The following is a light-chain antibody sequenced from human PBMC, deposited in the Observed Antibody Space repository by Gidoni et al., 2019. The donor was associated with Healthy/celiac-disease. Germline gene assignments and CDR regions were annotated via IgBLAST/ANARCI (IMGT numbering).Light chain of an antibody. CDR1: QSISSY. CDR2: AAS. Sequence: DIQMTLSPSSLSASVGDRVTITCRATQSISSYLNWYQQKPGKAPKIPIYAASSLQSGIPSRFSGSGSGTDFTLTISSLQPEDFATYYCQQSDSTPPTFGQGTKVEIK. CDR3: QQSDSTPPT. V-gene: IGKV1-39*01. J-gene: IGKJ1*01.